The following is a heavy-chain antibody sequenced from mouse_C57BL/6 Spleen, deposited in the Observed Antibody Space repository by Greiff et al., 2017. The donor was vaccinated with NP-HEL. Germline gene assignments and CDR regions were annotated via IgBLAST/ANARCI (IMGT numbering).Heavy chain of an antibody. CDR1: GYTFTDYN. CDR3: ARSDDYDLAWFAY. CDR2: INPNNGGT. Sequence: VQLQQSGPELVKPGASVKIPCKASGYTFTDYNMDWVKQSHGKSLEWIGDINPNNGGTIYNQKFKGKATLTVDKSSSTAYMELRSLTSEDTAVYYCARSDDYDLAWFAYWGQGTLVTVSA. D-gene: IGHD2-4*01. V-gene: IGHV1-18*01. J-gene: IGHJ3*01.